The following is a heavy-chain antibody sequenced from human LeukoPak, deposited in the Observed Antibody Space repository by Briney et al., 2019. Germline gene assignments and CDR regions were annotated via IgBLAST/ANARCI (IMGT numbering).Heavy chain of an antibody. Sequence: GGSLRLSCAASGFTFSSYTMNWVRQAPGRGLEWVSCISSSSTYMLYADSAKGRFTISRDNAKNSLYLQMNSLRAEDTAVYYCARDIDQLLWFGESNYFDYWGQGTLVTVSS. D-gene: IGHD3-10*01. CDR3: ARDIDQLLWFGESNYFDY. J-gene: IGHJ4*02. CDR2: ISSSSTYM. CDR1: GFTFSSYT. V-gene: IGHV3-21*01.